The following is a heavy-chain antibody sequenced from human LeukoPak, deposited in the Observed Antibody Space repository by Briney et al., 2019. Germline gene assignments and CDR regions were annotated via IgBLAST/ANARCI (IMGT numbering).Heavy chain of an antibody. D-gene: IGHD3-10*02. CDR3: CAMVGDYYYMDV. V-gene: IGHV3-48*01. J-gene: IGHJ6*03. CDR1: GFTFSSYS. CDR2: ISSSSSTI. Sequence: PGGSLRLSCAASGFTFSSYSMNWVRQAPGKGLEWVSYISSSSSTIYYADSVKGRFTISRDNAKNSLYLQMNSLRAEDTAVYYCCAMVGDYYYMDVWGKGTTVTVSS.